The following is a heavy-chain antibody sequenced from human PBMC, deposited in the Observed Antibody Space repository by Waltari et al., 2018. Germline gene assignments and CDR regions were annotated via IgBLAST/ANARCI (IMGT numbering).Heavy chain of an antibody. D-gene: IGHD6-13*01. Sequence: QLQLQESGPGLVKPSETLSLTCTVSGGSISSSSYYWGWIRQPPGKWLEWIGSIYYSGSTYYNPSLKSRVTISVDTSKNQFSLKLSSVTAADTAVYYCARVTAAAGTQRYYFDYWGQGTLVTVSS. CDR2: IYYSGST. CDR1: GGSISSSSYY. CDR3: ARVTAAAGTQRYYFDY. V-gene: IGHV4-39*07. J-gene: IGHJ4*02.